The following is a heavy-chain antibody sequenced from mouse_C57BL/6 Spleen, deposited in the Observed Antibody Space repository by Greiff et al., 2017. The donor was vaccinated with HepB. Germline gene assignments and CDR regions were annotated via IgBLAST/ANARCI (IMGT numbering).Heavy chain of an antibody. V-gene: IGHV7-1*01. J-gene: IGHJ4*01. D-gene: IGHD1-1*01. CDR3: ARVHYYGSSPYAMGY. CDR2: SRNKANDYTT. CDR1: GFTFSDFY. Sequence: EVQLVESGGGLVQSGRSLRLSCATSGFTFSDFYMEWVRQAPGKGLEWIAASRNKANDYTTEYSASVKGRFIVSRDTSQSILYLQMYALRAEDTAIYYCARVHYYGSSPYAMGYWGQGTSVTVSS.